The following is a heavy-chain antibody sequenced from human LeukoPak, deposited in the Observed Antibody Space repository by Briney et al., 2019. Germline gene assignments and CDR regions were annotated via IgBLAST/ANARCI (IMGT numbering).Heavy chain of an antibody. V-gene: IGHV3-23*01. Sequence: GGSLRLSCVASGFTFSSYAMSWVRQAPGKGLEWVSSLSGSGGSTYYADSVKGQFTISRDNSKNTLYLQMDSLRAEDTAVYFCAKGDVDTAMVQFHPWGQGTLVTVSS. CDR2: LSGSGGST. D-gene: IGHD5-18*01. CDR1: GFTFSSYA. J-gene: IGHJ5*02. CDR3: AKGDVDTAMVQFHP.